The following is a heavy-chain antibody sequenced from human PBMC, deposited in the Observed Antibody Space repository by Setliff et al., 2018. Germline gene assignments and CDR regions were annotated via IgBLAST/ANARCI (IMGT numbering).Heavy chain of an antibody. V-gene: IGHV4-59*01. CDR3: ARVFGHSGYPNYNRYYFMDV. CDR1: GMSFSTYY. D-gene: IGHD3-10*01. CDR2: VYYSGAA. Sequence: SETLSLTCVVDGMSFSTYYWSWIRQAPGKGLEWIGHVYYSGAANYNPSLKSRVTVSVDTSKNQFSLRLISVTAADTAVYFCARVFGHSGYPNYNRYYFMDVWGKGTPVTVSS. J-gene: IGHJ6*04.